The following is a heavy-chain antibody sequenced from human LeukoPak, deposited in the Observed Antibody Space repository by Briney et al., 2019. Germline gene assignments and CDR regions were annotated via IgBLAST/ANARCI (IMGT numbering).Heavy chain of an antibody. Sequence: PVTVSCTASGFTFTSSAVQWVRQARGQRLEWMGCIVVGSGNTNYAQKFQERVTITRDMSTSTAYMELSSLRSEDTAVYYCAAIPRSYYDSSGYGDYWGQGTLVTVSS. J-gene: IGHJ4*02. D-gene: IGHD3-22*01. CDR3: AAIPRSYYDSSGYGDY. CDR1: GFTFTSSA. V-gene: IGHV1-58*01. CDR2: IVVGSGNT.